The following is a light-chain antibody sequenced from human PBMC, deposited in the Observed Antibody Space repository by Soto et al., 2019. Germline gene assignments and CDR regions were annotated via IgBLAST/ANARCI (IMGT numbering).Light chain of an antibody. CDR1: QGISNY. J-gene: IGKJ5*01. V-gene: IGKV1-27*01. CDR3: QYYNTAPIT. CDR2: GAS. Sequence: DIQMTQSPSSLSASVGDRVTITCRASQGISNYVAWYQQKPGKVPKLLIYGASTLQSGVPSRFSGSGYATDFTPTISSLQPEDVATYYCQYYNTAPITFGQGTRLEIK.